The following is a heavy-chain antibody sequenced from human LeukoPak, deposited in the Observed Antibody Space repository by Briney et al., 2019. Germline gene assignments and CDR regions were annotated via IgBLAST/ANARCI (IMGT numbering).Heavy chain of an antibody. D-gene: IGHD3-10*01. CDR2: ISGSGGST. Sequence: GGSLRLSCAVSGLTFSNSAMSWVRQAPGKGLEWVSAISGSGGSTYYADSVKGRFTVSRDTAKKALYLQMNSLRADDTAVYFCAKVPHLYYGSGSYQLDSWGQGTLVTVSS. V-gene: IGHV3-23*01. CDR3: AKVPHLYYGSGSYQLDS. J-gene: IGHJ4*02. CDR1: GLTFSNSA.